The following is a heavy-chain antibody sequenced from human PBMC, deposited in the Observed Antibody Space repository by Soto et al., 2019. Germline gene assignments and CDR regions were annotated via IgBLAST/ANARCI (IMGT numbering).Heavy chain of an antibody. J-gene: IGHJ2*01. V-gene: IGHV3-73*01. D-gene: IGHD3-16*01. CDR3: TRHPYDYEYYAYYFDL. Sequence: EVQLVESGGTLVQPGGSLKLSCAASGFTFSGSPIHWVRQASGKGLEWVGRIRSKANSYATAYAASVKGRFTISKDDSENAAYLQMNSLKAEDTAVYYCTRHPYDYEYYAYYFDLWGRGTLVTVSS. CDR1: GFTFSGSP. CDR2: IRSKANSYAT.